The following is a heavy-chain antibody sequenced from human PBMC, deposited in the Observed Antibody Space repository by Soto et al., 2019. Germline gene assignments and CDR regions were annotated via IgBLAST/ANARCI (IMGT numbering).Heavy chain of an antibody. D-gene: IGHD4-4*01. Sequence: SQTLSLTCAISGDSVSSNSAAWNWIGQSPSRGLEWLGRTYYRSKWYNDYAVSVKSRVTISVDTSKNQFSLKLSSVTAADTAVYYCARGKRTMTTVTTGDWFDPWGQGTLVTVSS. CDR2: TYYRSKWYN. V-gene: IGHV6-1*01. J-gene: IGHJ5*02. CDR3: ARGKRTMTTVTTGDWFDP. CDR1: GDSVSSNSAA.